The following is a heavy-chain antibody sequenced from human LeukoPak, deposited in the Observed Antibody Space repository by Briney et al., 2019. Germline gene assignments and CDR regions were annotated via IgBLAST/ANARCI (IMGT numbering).Heavy chain of an antibody. Sequence: GGSLRLSCAASGFTFSSYAMSWVRQAPGKGLEWVSAISGSGGSTYYADSVKGRFTISRDNSKNTLYLQMNGLRAEDTAVYYCARGVGADWDRYFDYWGQGTLVTVSS. D-gene: IGHD1-26*01. J-gene: IGHJ4*02. CDR3: ARGVGADWDRYFDY. CDR2: ISGSGGST. CDR1: GFTFSSYA. V-gene: IGHV3-23*01.